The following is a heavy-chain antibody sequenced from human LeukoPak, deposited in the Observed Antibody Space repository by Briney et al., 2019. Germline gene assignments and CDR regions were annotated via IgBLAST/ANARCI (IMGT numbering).Heavy chain of an antibody. CDR1: GYTFAGYY. Sequence: GASVKVSCKASGYTFAGYYMHWVRQAPGQGLERMGWINPNSGGTKYAQKFQGGVTMTRDTSIGTAYMELSRLRSDDTAAYYCAREDDYSNCLDYWGQGTLVTVSS. CDR2: INPNSGGT. CDR3: AREDDYSNCLDY. J-gene: IGHJ4*02. D-gene: IGHD4-11*01. V-gene: IGHV1-2*02.